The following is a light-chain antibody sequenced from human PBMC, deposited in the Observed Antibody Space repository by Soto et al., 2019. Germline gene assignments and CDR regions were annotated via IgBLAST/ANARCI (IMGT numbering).Light chain of an antibody. CDR2: KFS. Sequence: QSVLTQPASVSGSPGQWITVSCIGTSSDVGAYNYVSWYQQHPGKAPRLMIYKFSCRPSGISNPFSGSKSGNTASLTISGLQAEDEADYYCNSYTSSSTLNWVFGGGTKLTVL. J-gene: IGLJ3*02. CDR1: SSDVGAYNY. CDR3: NSYTSSSTLNWV. V-gene: IGLV2-14*01.